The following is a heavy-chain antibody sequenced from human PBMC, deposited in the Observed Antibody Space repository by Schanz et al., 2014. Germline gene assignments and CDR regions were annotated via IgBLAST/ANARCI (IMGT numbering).Heavy chain of an antibody. CDR2: ITYDGSNT. J-gene: IGHJ6*02. V-gene: IGHV3-30*04. CDR3: VKDLQRELLRDDHYYGMDV. Sequence: QVQLVESGGCVVQPGRSLRLSCAASGFTMITYAMHWVRQPPGKGLEWVAIITYDGSNTYHADSVKGRFTIARDNSKNTLYLQMNSLRAEDTAVYYCVKDLQRELLRDDHYYGMDVWGQGTTVTVSS. CDR1: GFTMITYA. D-gene: IGHD1-26*01.